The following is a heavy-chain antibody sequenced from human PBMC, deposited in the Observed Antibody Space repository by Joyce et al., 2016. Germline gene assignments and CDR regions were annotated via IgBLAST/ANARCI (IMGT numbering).Heavy chain of an antibody. CDR2: IIPFYGTP. CDR1: GGTFSSYS. V-gene: IGHV1-69*01. J-gene: IGHJ6*02. CDR3: ATDRPPSVFDGYDYYGLDV. Sequence: GSSVKVSCKASGGTFSSYSINWVRQAPGQGLEWRGGIIPFYGTPNYAQKFQGRVTITADGSTSTGSRAVTSLRSEDTAVYYCATDRPPSVFDGYDYYGLDVWGQGTIVTVSS. D-gene: IGHD2-21*02.